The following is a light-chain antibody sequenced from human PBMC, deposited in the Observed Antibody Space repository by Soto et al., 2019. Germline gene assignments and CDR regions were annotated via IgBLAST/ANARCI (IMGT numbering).Light chain of an antibody. Sequence: GDRVTITCRASQGISSWLAWYQQKPGKAPKLLIYAASSLQSGVPSRFSGSGSGTDFTITISSLQPEAFAPYYCPQAHSFPHTFGPGTKVDIK. CDR3: PQAHSFPHT. CDR2: AAS. CDR1: QGISSW. J-gene: IGKJ3*01. V-gene: IGKV1D-12*01.